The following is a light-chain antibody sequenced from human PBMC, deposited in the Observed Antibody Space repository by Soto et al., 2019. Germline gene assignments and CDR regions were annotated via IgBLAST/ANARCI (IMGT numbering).Light chain of an antibody. CDR3: QQSYNMPRK. V-gene: IGKV1-39*01. CDR2: TAS. J-gene: IGKJ1*01. CDR1: QSISFY. Sequence: DIQMTQSPSSLSASVGDRVTITCRASQSISFYLNWYRQKPGKAPKLLIYTASNVQSGVPSRISGSGSGTDFTLTISSLRPEDFATYYCQQSYNMPRKFGQGTRWIS.